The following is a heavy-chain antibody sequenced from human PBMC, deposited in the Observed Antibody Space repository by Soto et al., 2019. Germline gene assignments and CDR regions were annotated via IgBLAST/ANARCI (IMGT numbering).Heavy chain of an antibody. V-gene: IGHV1-8*01. D-gene: IGHD3-10*01. CDR2: VNPYTGNT. Sequence: QVQLVQSGAEVKKPGASVKVSCTGSGYTFGSYDIHWVRQATGQGLEWMGWVNPYTGNTGYAQKFQGRVTMTRDMSKSSAYMEVNSLTSEDTAIYYCARAYGAGPFDFWGQGTLVPVSS. CDR3: ARAYGAGPFDF. CDR1: GYTFGSYD. J-gene: IGHJ5*01.